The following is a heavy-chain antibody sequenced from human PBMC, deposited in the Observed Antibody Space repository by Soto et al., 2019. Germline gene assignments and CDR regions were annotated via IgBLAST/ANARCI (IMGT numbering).Heavy chain of an antibody. CDR1: GYSFTDYH. J-gene: IGHJ6*02. CDR3: VRGDSTDFSHGGCAFFHHEERDV. V-gene: IGHV1-2*04. Sequence: ASVQLSCKASGYSFTDYHIHWVRQAPGQGLEWLGRNNPKSGGTSTAQKFQGWVTMTTDTSISTASMKLTRLTSDDTATYYGVRGDSTDFSHGGCAFFHHEERDVWG. CDR2: NNPKSGGT. D-gene: IGHD2-8*01.